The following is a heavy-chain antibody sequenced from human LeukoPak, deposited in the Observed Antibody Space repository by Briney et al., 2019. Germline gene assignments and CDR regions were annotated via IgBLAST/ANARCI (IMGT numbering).Heavy chain of an antibody. CDR1: AYTFTDYY. D-gene: IGHD3-3*01. Sequence: ASVKVSCKASAYTFTDYYIHWVGQAPGQGLEWMGWINANSGSTVYAQKFQGWVTMTRDTSISTAYMELSRLRGDDTAVYYCARKRGVGVDRNAFDIWGQGTMVTVSS. CDR3: ARKRGVGVDRNAFDI. V-gene: IGHV1-2*04. J-gene: IGHJ3*02. CDR2: INANSGST.